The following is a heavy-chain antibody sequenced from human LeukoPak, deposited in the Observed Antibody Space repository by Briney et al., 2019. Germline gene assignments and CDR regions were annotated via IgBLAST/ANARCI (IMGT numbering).Heavy chain of an antibody. J-gene: IGHJ4*02. V-gene: IGHV4-59*08. CDR1: GGSISSYY. CDR3: ARRRYCSGGSCYSAYYFDY. D-gene: IGHD2-15*01. CDR2: IYYSGST. Sequence: PSETLSLTCTVSGGSISSYYWNWIRQPPGKGLEWIGYIYYSGSTKYNPSLKSRVTISVDTSKNQFSLKLSSVTAADTAVYYCARRRYCSGGSCYSAYYFDYWGQGTLVTVSS.